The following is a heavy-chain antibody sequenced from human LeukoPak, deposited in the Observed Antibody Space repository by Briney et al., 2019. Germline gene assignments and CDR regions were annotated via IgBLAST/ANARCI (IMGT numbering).Heavy chain of an antibody. V-gene: IGHV4-4*07. CDR3: ARGSPSGASYFNY. D-gene: IGHD2-15*01. CDR1: GGSISSHY. J-gene: IGHJ4*02. CDR2: IYTSGST. Sequence: SETLSLTCTVSGGSISSHYWSWIRQPAGKGLEWIGRIYTSGSTHYNPSLKSRVSMSVDTSKAQFSLKLSSVTAADTAVYYCARGSPSGASYFNYRGQGTLVTVSS.